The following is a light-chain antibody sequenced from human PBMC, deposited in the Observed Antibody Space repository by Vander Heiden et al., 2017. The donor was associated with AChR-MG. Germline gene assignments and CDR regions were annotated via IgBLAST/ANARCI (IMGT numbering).Light chain of an antibody. CDR2: DNY. CDR3: AAWDSGLSVYV. V-gene: IGLV1-51*01. CDR1: RSNIGINF. Sequence: QSVLTQPPSVSAAPGQKVTISCSGSRSNIGINFVSWYQQLPGTAPKLLIYDNYKRPSGIPDRFSGSKSGTSATLGITGLQTGDEADYYCAAWDSGLSVYVFGSGAKVAVL. J-gene: IGLJ1*01.